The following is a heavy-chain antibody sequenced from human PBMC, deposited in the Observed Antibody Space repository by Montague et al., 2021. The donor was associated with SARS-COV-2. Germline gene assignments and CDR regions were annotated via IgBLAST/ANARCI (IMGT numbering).Heavy chain of an antibody. CDR2: IKQDGSEA. V-gene: IGHV3-7*01. Sequence: SLRLSCAASGFTFNNYWMNWVRQTPGKGLEWAANIKQDGSEAYYMDSVKGRFTISRDNAKKSLHLQMNRLRDEDTAVYYCATLIYRYGAFDYWGQGTLVIVSS. CDR1: GFTFNNYW. CDR3: ATLIYRYGAFDY. D-gene: IGHD4/OR15-4a*01. J-gene: IGHJ4*02.